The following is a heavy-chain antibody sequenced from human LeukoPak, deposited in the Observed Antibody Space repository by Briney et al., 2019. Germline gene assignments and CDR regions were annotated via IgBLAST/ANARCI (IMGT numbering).Heavy chain of an antibody. J-gene: IGHJ4*02. CDR2: INPSGGST. D-gene: IGHD3-16*01. CDR3: ARTMITFGGATDY. V-gene: IGHV1-46*01. Sequence: ASVKVSCKASGGTFSSYAISWVRQAPGQGLEWMGIINPSGGSTSYAQKFQGRVTMTRDTSTSTVYMELSSLRSEDTAVYYCARTMITFGGATDYWGQGTLVTVSS. CDR1: GGTFSSYA.